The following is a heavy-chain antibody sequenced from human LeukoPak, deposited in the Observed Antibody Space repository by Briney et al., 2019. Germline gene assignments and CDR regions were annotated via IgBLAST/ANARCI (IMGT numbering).Heavy chain of an antibody. CDR1: GGSISSSSYY. CDR3: ARDRCSSTSCYRYYYYYMDV. CDR2: IYTSGST. V-gene: IGHV4-61*02. D-gene: IGHD2-2*01. Sequence: SETLSLTCTVSGGSISSSSYYWSWIRQPAGKGLEWIGRIYTSGSTNYNPSLKSRVTMSVDTSKNQFSLKLSSVTAADTAVYYCARDRCSSTSCYRYYYYYMDVWGKGTTVTVSS. J-gene: IGHJ6*03.